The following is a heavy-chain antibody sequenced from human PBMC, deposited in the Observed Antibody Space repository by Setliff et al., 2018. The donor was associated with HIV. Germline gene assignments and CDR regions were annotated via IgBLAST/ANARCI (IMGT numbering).Heavy chain of an antibody. J-gene: IGHJ4*02. CDR3: AAQGVL. Sequence: KAGGSLRLSCAASGFTLTKYTMNWVRQAPGKGLEWVSSITNTSDYIYYADSVKGRFTISRDNAKNSVHLQMNSLRVEDTAVYFCAAQGVLWGQGTQVTVSS. V-gene: IGHV3-21*01. CDR2: ITNTSDYI. CDR1: GFTLTKYT.